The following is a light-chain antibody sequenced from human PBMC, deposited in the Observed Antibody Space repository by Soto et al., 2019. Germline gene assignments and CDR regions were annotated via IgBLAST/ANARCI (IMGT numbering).Light chain of an antibody. CDR3: GSNVGLNTYV. CDR2: DVS. J-gene: IGLJ1*01. Sequence: QSVLTHPASVSWSPGHSITISCTGTSSDVGDYYVSWYQQHPGKAPKLMIYDVSNRPSGVSNRFSGSKSGNTASLTISGLQAEDEADYQCGSNVGLNTYVFGTGTKVTVL. CDR1: SSDVGDYY. V-gene: IGLV2-14*03.